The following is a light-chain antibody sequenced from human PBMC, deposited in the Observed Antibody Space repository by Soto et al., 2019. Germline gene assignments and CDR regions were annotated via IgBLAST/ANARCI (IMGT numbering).Light chain of an antibody. CDR1: QRVSSGY. CDR3: QQYGSSPLSIT. V-gene: IGKV3-20*01. J-gene: IGKJ1*01. Sequence: EFVLTQSPGTLSLSPGERATLSCRASQRVSSGYLAWYQQKPGQAPRLLIYGASSRATGIPDRFSGRGSGTDFTLTISRLEPEDFAVYYCQQYGSSPLSITFGQGTKVDIK. CDR2: GAS.